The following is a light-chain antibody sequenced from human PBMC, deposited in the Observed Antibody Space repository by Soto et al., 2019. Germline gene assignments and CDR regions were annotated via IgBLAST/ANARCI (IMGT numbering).Light chain of an antibody. CDR1: QSISSW. Sequence: DIQMAQSPSTLSASVRDRVTITCRASQSISSWLAWYRQKPGKAPKLLIYDASSLESGVPSRFSGSGSGAEFTLTISSLQPDDFATYYCQHYDSYPWTFGQGTKV. CDR3: QHYDSYPWT. V-gene: IGKV1-5*01. J-gene: IGKJ1*01. CDR2: DAS.